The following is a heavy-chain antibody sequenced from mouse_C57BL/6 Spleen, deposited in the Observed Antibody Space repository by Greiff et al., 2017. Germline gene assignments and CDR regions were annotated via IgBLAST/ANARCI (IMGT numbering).Heavy chain of an antibody. D-gene: IGHD4-1*01. J-gene: IGHJ4*01. CDR1: GYAFSSSW. Sequence: VQVVESGPELVKPGASVKISCKASGYAFSSSWMNWVKQRPGKGLEWIGRIYPGDGDTNYNGKVKGKATLTADKSSSTAYMQLSSLTSEDAAVYFCALNWNPSYYYAMDDWGQGTSVTVSS. CDR2: IYPGDGDT. CDR3: ALNWNPSYYYAMDD. V-gene: IGHV1-82*01.